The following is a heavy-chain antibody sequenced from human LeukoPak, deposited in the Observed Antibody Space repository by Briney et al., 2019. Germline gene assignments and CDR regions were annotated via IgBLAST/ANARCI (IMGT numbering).Heavy chain of an antibody. Sequence: SETLSLTCTVSNDSINSSSYYWGWIRQPPGKGLEWIGTIYYSGSTYYNPSLKSRVTISVDTSKNQFSLKLSSVTAADTAVYYCARLRYYYDSSGYYYGVWFDPWGPGTLVAVSS. D-gene: IGHD3-22*01. CDR3: ARLRYYYDSSGYYYGVWFDP. J-gene: IGHJ5*02. CDR2: IYYSGST. V-gene: IGHV4-39*07. CDR1: NDSINSSSYY.